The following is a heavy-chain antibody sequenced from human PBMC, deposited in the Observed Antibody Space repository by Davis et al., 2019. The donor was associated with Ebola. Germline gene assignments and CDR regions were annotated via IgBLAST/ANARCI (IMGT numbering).Heavy chain of an antibody. V-gene: IGHV1-18*01. CDR2: ISAYNGNT. Sequence: ASVKVSCKASGYAFTSYGISWVRQAPGQGLEWMGWISAYNGNTNYAQKFQGWVTMTRDTSISTAYMELSRLRSDDTAVYYCATPSSRDAFDIWGQGTMVTVSS. J-gene: IGHJ3*02. CDR3: ATPSSRDAFDI. CDR1: GYAFTSYG.